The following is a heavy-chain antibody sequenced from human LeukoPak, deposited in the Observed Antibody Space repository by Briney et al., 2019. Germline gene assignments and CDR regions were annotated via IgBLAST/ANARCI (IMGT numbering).Heavy chain of an antibody. CDR3: AGSNHLLGFVLDY. CDR2: IWYDGSNK. Sequence: PGGSLRLSCAASGFTFSSYGMHWVRQAPGKGLEWVAVIWYDGSNKYYADSVKGRFTISRDNSKNTLYLQMNSLRAEDTAVYYCAGSNHLLGFVLDYWGQGTLVTVSS. CDR1: GFTFSSYG. V-gene: IGHV3-33*01. J-gene: IGHJ4*02. D-gene: IGHD2-2*01.